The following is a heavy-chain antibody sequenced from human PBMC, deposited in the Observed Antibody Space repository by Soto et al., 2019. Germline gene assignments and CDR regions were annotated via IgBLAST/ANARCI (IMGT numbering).Heavy chain of an antibody. J-gene: IGHJ5*02. CDR1: GYTFTSYY. Sequence: ASVKVSCKASGYTFTSYYMHWVRQAPGQGLEWMGIINPSGGSTSYAQKFQGRVTMTRDTSTSTVYMELSSLRSEDTAVYYCARGSSTMIVVVIYWFDPWGQGTLVTVSS. CDR2: INPSGGST. D-gene: IGHD3-22*01. CDR3: ARGSSTMIVVVIYWFDP. V-gene: IGHV1-46*01.